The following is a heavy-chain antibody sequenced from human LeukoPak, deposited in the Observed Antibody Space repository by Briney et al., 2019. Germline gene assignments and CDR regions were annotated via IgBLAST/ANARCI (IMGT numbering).Heavy chain of an antibody. Sequence: ASVKVSCKASGYTFTSYDINWVRQATGQGLEWMGWMNPNSGNTGYAQKFQGRVTITRNTSISTAYMELSSLRSEDTAVYYCARGDTITYYDSSGHADYWGQGTLVTVSS. CDR1: GYTFTSYD. J-gene: IGHJ4*02. CDR2: MNPNSGNT. V-gene: IGHV1-8*03. CDR3: ARGDTITYYDSSGHADY. D-gene: IGHD3-22*01.